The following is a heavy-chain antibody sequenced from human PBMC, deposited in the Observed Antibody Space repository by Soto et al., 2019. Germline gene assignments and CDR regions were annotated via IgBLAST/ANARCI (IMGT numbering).Heavy chain of an antibody. CDR2: IYPGDSDT. D-gene: IGHD3-22*01. CDR3: ATHFRSPGGGYYLSYYYYGMEG. V-gene: IGHV5-51*01. Sequence: PGESLKISCKGSGYSFTSYWIGWVRQMPGKGLEWMGIIYPGDSDTRYSPSFQGQVTISADKSISTAYLQWSSLKASDTAMYYCATHFRSPGGGYYLSYYYYGMEGWDQRTRVTVSS. J-gene: IGHJ6*02. CDR1: GYSFTSYW.